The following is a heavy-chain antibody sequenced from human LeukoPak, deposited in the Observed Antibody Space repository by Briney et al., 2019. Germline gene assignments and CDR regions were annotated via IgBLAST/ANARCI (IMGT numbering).Heavy chain of an antibody. Sequence: SETLSLTCAVYGGSFSGYYWSWIRQPPGKGLEWIGEINHSGSTNYNPSLKSRVTISVDTSKNQFSLKLSSVTAADTAVYYCARGLSIVVVPAATTFDYWGQGTLVTVSS. CDR1: GGSFSGYY. D-gene: IGHD2-2*01. V-gene: IGHV4-34*01. CDR2: INHSGST. CDR3: ARGLSIVVVPAATTFDY. J-gene: IGHJ4*02.